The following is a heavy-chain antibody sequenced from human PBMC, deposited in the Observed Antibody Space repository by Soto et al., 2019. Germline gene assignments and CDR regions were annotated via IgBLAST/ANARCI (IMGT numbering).Heavy chain of an antibody. Sequence: GSLRLSCAASGFTFSSYSMNWVRQAPGKGLEWVSSISSSSSYIYYADSVKGRFTISRDNAKNSLYLQMNSLRAEDTAVYYCALSDIVVVVAATPLGAFDIWGQGTMVTVSS. V-gene: IGHV3-21*01. J-gene: IGHJ3*02. CDR3: ALSDIVVVVAATPLGAFDI. CDR2: ISSSSSYI. D-gene: IGHD2-15*01. CDR1: GFTFSSYS.